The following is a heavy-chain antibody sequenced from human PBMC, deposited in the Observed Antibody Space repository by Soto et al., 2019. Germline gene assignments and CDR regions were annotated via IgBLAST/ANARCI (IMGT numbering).Heavy chain of an antibody. D-gene: IGHD3-3*01. CDR3: ARSGQYYDFWRGYFEFDP. V-gene: IGHV2-5*02. CDR2: IYWDDDK. CDR1: GFSLSTSGVG. J-gene: IGHJ5*02. Sequence: QITLKESGPTLVKPTQTLTLTCTFSGFSLSTSGVGVGWIRQPPGKALEWLALIYWDDDKRYSPSLKRRLTITKDTSKYQVVLTRTNMDPVDTASYYCARSGQYYDFWRGYFEFDPWGQGTLVTVSS.